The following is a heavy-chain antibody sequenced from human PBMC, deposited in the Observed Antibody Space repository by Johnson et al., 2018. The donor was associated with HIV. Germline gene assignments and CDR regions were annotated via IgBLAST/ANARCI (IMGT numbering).Heavy chain of an antibody. D-gene: IGHD6-19*01. J-gene: IGHJ3*02. CDR1: GFTFSDYA. V-gene: IGHV3-30*04. CDR2: ISSDGNNK. Sequence: QVQLVESGGGVVQPGRSLRLSCAASGFTFSDYAMHWVRQAPGKGLEWVASISSDGNNKYFADSVKGRFTISRDNSKNTLYLQMNSLRAEDTAVYYCAKELALYSSGYGGDAFDIWGQGTMVTVSS. CDR3: AKELALYSSGYGGDAFDI.